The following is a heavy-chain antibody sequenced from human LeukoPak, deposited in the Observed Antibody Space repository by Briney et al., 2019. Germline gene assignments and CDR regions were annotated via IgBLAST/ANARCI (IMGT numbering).Heavy chain of an antibody. CDR1: GGTFSSYA. Sequence: GSSVKVSCKASGGTFSSYAISWVRQAPGQGLEWMGGIIPIFGTVNYAQKFQGRVTITADESTSTAYMELSSLRSEDTAVYYCARDWYYYDSSGYYYALRYWGQGTLVTVSS. CDR2: IIPIFGTV. V-gene: IGHV1-69*01. CDR3: ARDWYYYDSSGYYYALRY. J-gene: IGHJ4*02. D-gene: IGHD3-22*01.